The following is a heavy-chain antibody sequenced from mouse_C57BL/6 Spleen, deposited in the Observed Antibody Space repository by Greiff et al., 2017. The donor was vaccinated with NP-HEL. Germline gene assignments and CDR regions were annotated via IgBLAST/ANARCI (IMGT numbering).Heavy chain of an antibody. Sequence: EVHLVESGGGLVQPGGSLSLSCAASGFTFTDYYMSWVRQPPGKALEWLGFIRNKANGYTTEYSASVKGRFTISRDNSQSILYLQMNALRAEDSATYYCARYREYFDYWGQGTTLTVSS. CDR1: GFTFTDYY. V-gene: IGHV7-3*01. J-gene: IGHJ2*01. CDR2: IRNKANGYTT. CDR3: ARYREYFDY.